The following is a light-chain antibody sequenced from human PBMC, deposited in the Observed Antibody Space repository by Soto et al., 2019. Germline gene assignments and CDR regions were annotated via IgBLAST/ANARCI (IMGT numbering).Light chain of an antibody. Sequence: QSVLTQPPSASGTPGQRVTISCSGSSSNIGSNTVNWYQHLPRTAPKLLIYSNGRRPSGVPDRFSDSKSGTSASLAISGLQSEDEADYYCAAWDDSLIGPVFGGGTKLTVL. V-gene: IGLV1-44*01. CDR2: SNG. CDR1: SSNIGSNT. CDR3: AAWDDSLIGPV. J-gene: IGLJ3*02.